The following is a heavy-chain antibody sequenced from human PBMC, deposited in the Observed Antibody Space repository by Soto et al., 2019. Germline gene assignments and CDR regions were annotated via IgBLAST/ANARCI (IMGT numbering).Heavy chain of an antibody. V-gene: IGHV3-23*01. J-gene: IGHJ5*02. CDR2: ISGSGGSP. CDR1: GFTFSSYA. Sequence: EVQLLESGGGLVQPGGSLRLSCAASGFTFSSYAMSWVRQAPGKGLEWVSAISGSGGSPYYADSVKGRFTISRDNSKNTLYLQMNSLRAEDTAVYYCAKDRYYYGAGSYYKPNWFDPWGQGTLVTVSS. D-gene: IGHD3-10*01. CDR3: AKDRYYYGAGSYYKPNWFDP.